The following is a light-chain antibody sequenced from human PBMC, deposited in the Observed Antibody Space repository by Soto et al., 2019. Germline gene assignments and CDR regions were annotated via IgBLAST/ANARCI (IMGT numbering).Light chain of an antibody. CDR3: SSYTSSSTPWV. J-gene: IGLJ3*02. Sequence: QSVLTQPASVSGSPGQSITISCTGTSSDVGGYNYVSWYQQHPGKAPKLMIYEVSNRPSGVSNRFSGSKSGNTASLTISGLQADDDAYYYCSSYTSSSTPWVFGGGTKVTVL. V-gene: IGLV2-14*01. CDR2: EVS. CDR1: SSDVGGYNY.